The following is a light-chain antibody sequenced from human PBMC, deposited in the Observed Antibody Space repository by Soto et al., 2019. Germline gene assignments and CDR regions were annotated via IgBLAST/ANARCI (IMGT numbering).Light chain of an antibody. CDR2: DTS. Sequence: IVLTQSPATLSLSPGDRATLSCRASQSVDRYLAWYHEKSGQAPRLLIYDTSDRATGIPDRFSGSGSGTDFTLTISSVEPEDFAVYYCQQGSNWYTFGQGTKVDIK. CDR1: QSVDRY. J-gene: IGKJ2*01. CDR3: QQGSNWYT. V-gene: IGKV3-11*01.